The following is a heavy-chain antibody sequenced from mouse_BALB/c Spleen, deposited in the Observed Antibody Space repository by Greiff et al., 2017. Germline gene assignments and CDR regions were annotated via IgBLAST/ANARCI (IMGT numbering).Heavy chain of an antibody. CDR2: IYPGNVNT. J-gene: IGHJ3*01. CDR3: ASWGDDYEPLFAY. V-gene: IGHV1S56*01. D-gene: IGHD2-4*01. Sequence: VKLQQSGPELVKPGASVRISCKASGYTFTSYYIHWVKQRPGQGLEWIGWIYPGNVNTKYNEKFKGKATLTADKSSSTAYMQLSSLTSEDSAVYFCASWGDDYEPLFAYWGQGTLVTVSA. CDR1: GYTFTSYY.